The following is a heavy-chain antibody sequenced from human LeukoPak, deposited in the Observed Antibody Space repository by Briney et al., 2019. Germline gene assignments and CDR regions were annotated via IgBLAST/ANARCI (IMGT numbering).Heavy chain of an antibody. CDR1: GFTFSSYS. V-gene: IGHV3-21*01. D-gene: IGHD2-21*02. CDR3: AREGTAREDDAFDI. Sequence: GGSLRLSCAASGFTFSSYSMNWVRQAPGKGLEWVSSMTGSSGHTYYADSVKGRFIISRDNAKSSLYLQMNSLRAEDTAVYYCAREGTAREDDAFDIWGQGTMVTASS. CDR2: MTGSSGHT. J-gene: IGHJ3*02.